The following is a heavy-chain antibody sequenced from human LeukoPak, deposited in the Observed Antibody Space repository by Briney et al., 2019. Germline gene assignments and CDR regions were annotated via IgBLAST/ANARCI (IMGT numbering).Heavy chain of an antibody. CDR3: AKDRRGRLHQTIHH. Sequence: GGSLRLSCAASGFTFSSYDMNWVRQAPGKGLEWVAVISYDGSNKYYADSVKGRFTISRDNSKNTLYLQMNSLRAEDTAVYYCAKDRRGRLHQTIHHWGRRTLVTVSS. CDR2: ISYDGSNK. V-gene: IGHV3-30*18. J-gene: IGHJ1*01. CDR1: GFTFSSYD. D-gene: IGHD5-24*01.